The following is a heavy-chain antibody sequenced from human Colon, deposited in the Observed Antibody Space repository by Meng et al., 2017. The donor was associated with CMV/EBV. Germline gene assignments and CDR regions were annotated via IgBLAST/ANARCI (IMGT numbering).Heavy chain of an antibody. D-gene: IGHD7-27*01. CDR3: ARESASNRGGFDS. CDR2: VIPILNIT. V-gene: IGHV1-69*04. J-gene: IGHJ4*02. Sequence: SVKVSCKASADTFSTYTIGWVQQAPGQGLEWLGRVIPILNITDHAQTLQGRITITADKSTRTAFMELSSLRSEDTAMYYCARESASNRGGFDSWGQGTLVTVSS. CDR1: ADTFSTYT.